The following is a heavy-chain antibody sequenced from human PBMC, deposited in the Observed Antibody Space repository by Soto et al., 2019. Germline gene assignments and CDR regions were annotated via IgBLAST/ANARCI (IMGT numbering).Heavy chain of an antibody. CDR2: ISSNSTYI. CDR1: GFTFSTYS. J-gene: IGHJ4*02. CDR3: ARTSTVTSPFDY. Sequence: GSLRLSCAASGFTFSTYSMNWVRQAPGKGLEWVSSISSNSTYIYYADSVKGRFTISRDNAKNSLYLQMNSLRADDTAVYYCARTSTVTSPFDYWGQGTLVTVSS. D-gene: IGHD4-17*01. V-gene: IGHV3-21*01.